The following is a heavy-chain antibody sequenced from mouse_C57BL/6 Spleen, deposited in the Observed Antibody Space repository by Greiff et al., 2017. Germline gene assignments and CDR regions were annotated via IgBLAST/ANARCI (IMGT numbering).Heavy chain of an antibody. CDR1: GFTFTDYY. J-gene: IGHJ2*01. V-gene: IGHV7-3*01. CDR2: IRHTANGYTT. CDR3: ARSYYYGSSFFDY. D-gene: IGHD1-1*01. Sequence: EVKVVESGGGLVQPGGSLSLSCAASGFTFTDYYMSWVRQPPGQALEWLGFIRHTANGYTTEYSASVKGRFTISRDNSQSILYLQMNARRAEDSATYYCARSYYYGSSFFDYWGQGTTLTVSA.